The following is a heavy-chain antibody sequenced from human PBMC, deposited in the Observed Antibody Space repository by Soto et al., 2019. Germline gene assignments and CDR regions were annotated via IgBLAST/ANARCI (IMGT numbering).Heavy chain of an antibody. D-gene: IGHD7-27*01. V-gene: IGHV5-51*01. J-gene: IGHJ6*02. Sequence: PGESLKISCEGSGYSFTNYYIAWVRQMPGKGLEWMGIIYPRDSKIRYSPSLQGQVTFSADKSLSTAYLQWSSLKASDTAKYYCERHLGTEDYYYGMDVWGQGTTVTVSS. CDR1: GYSFTNYY. CDR3: ERHLGTEDYYYGMDV. CDR2: IYPRDSKI.